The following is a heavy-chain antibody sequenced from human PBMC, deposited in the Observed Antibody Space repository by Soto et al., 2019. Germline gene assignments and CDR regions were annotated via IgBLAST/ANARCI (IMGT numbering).Heavy chain of an antibody. J-gene: IGHJ5*02. D-gene: IGHD2-21*02. CDR1: GFTFSSYS. CDR2: ISSSSSTI. Sequence: VGSLRLSCAASGFTFSSYSMNWVRQAPGKGLEWVSYISSSSSTIYYADSVKGRFTISRDNAKNSLYLQMNSLRDEDTAVYYCAREALSYCGGDCYPNWFDPWGQGTLVTVSS. V-gene: IGHV3-48*02. CDR3: AREALSYCGGDCYPNWFDP.